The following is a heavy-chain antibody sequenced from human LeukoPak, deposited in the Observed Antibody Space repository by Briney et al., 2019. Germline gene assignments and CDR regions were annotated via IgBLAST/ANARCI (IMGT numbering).Heavy chain of an antibody. CDR1: GFTFSTYE. CDR3: ARDISGWLDY. J-gene: IGHJ4*02. V-gene: IGHV3-48*03. Sequence: GGSLRLSCTASGFTFSTYEMNWVRQAPGKGLEWISYISGSGSSIFYADSLQGRFTVSRDNAKNSVYLQMNSLRAEDTAVYYCARDISGWLDYWGQGTLVTVSS. D-gene: IGHD6-19*01. CDR2: ISGSGSSI.